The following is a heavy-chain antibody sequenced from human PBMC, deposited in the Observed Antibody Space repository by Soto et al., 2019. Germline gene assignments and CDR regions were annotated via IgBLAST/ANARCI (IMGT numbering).Heavy chain of an antibody. J-gene: IGHJ4*01. CDR2: IGGSGGT. CDR3: AKGQGWSYYYDS. CDR1: GFTFSSYA. D-gene: IGHD2-15*01. Sequence: EVQLLESGGGLVQPGGSLRLSCAASGFTFSSYAMSWVRLAPGKGLEWFSSIGGSGGTYYADSVKGRVTISRDNSKNMLYLHLNSRRAEDTAMYYCAKGQGWSYYYDSWGHGTLVTVSS. V-gene: IGHV3-23*01.